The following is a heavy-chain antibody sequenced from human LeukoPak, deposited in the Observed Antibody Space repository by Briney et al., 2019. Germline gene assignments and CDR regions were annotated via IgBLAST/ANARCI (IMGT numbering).Heavy chain of an antibody. CDR1: GFTFSSYS. CDR2: ISSSSSYI. Sequence: GGSLRLSCAASGFTFSSYSMNWVRQAPGKGLEWVSAISSSSSYIYYADSAKGRFTISRDNAKKSLYLQMHSLRAEDTAVYYYARDRNLGSQFDYWGQGTLVTVSS. J-gene: IGHJ4*02. CDR3: ARDRNLGSQFDY. V-gene: IGHV3-21*01. D-gene: IGHD6-13*01.